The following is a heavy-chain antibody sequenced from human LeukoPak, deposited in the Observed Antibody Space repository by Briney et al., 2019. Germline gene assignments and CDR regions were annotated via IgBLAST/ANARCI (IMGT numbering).Heavy chain of an antibody. CDR2: VWYDGSKT. V-gene: IGHV3-33*01. Sequence: SCKASGGTFSSYAMHWVRQAPGKGLEWVAVVWYDGSKTYSADSVKGRITISRDDSKNTLYLQMNSLRAEDTAVYYCARGVDYYDSGGTIYYWGQGTLVTVSS. CDR3: ARGVDYYDSGGTIYY. D-gene: IGHD3-22*01. J-gene: IGHJ4*02. CDR1: GGTFSSYA.